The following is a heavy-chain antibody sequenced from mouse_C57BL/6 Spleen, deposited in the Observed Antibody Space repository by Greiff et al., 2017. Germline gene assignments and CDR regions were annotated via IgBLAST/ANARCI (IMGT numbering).Heavy chain of an antibody. V-gene: IGHV5-17*01. CDR1: GFTFSDYG. Sequence: EVKLVESGGGLVKPGGSLKLSCAASGFTFSDYGMHWVRQAPEKGLEWVAYISSGSSTIYYADTVKGRFTISRDNAKNTLFLQMTSLRSEDTAMYYCARGHGNYLAWFAYWGQGTLVTVSA. D-gene: IGHD2-1*01. CDR2: ISSGSSTI. CDR3: ARGHGNYLAWFAY. J-gene: IGHJ3*01.